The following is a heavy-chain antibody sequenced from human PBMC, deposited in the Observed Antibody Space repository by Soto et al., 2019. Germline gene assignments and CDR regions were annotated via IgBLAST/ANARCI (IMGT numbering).Heavy chain of an antibody. CDR1: GFSFDTYA. CDR2: ISYDGSSK. V-gene: IGHV3-30-3*01. J-gene: IGHJ4*02. Sequence: GGSLRLSCAASGFSFDTYAMHWVRQAPGKGLEWVAVISYDGSSKYYADSVKGRFTISRDNSKNTLYLQMNSLRAEDTAVHYCARGGAYYDSGGFFVYWGQGTLVTVSS. CDR3: ARGGAYYDSGGFFVY. D-gene: IGHD3-22*01.